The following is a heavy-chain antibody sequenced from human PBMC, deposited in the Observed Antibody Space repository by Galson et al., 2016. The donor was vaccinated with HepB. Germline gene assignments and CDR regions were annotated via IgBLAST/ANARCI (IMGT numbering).Heavy chain of an antibody. Sequence: PALVKPTQTLTLTCTFSGFSLTTNGMRVSWVRQPPGKALEWLARIDWDDDKFYNTSLKTRLTISKDTSKNQVVLTMTNMDPEDTATYYCARTRYTHYFYMDVWGKGTTVTVS. CDR1: GFSLTTNGMR. D-gene: IGHD2-2*02. CDR3: ARTRYTHYFYMDV. J-gene: IGHJ6*03. V-gene: IGHV2-70*04. CDR2: IDWDDDK.